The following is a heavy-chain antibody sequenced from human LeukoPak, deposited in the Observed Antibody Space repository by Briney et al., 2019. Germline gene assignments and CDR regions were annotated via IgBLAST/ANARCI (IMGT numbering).Heavy chain of an antibody. D-gene: IGHD5-24*01. CDR1: GFTFSNYA. V-gene: IGHV3-30*04. CDR2: ISYDGSNK. J-gene: IGHJ4*02. Sequence: GRSLRLSCAASGFTFSNYAMHWVRQAPGKGLEWVAVISYDGSNKYYADSVKGRFTISRDNSKNTLYLQMNSLRPEDTAVYYCARNFRDGYNNSFDYWGQGTLVTVSS. CDR3: ARNFRDGYNNSFDY.